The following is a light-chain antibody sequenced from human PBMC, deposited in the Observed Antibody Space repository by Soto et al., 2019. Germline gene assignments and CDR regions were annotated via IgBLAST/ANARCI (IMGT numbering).Light chain of an antibody. CDR3: QQVNVYPST. CDR1: QSVSSY. J-gene: IGKJ4*01. V-gene: IGKV3-11*01. CDR2: DAS. Sequence: EIVFTQSPATPSFSPGERATLSCRASQSVSSYLAWYQQKPGQAPRLLIYDASNRATGIPARFSGSGSGTDFTLTISSLQPEDFATYYCQQVNVYPSTFGGGTKVDIK.